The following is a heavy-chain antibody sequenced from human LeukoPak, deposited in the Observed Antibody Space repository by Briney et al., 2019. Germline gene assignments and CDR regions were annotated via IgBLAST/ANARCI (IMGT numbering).Heavy chain of an antibody. CDR1: GFTFSSYE. D-gene: IGHD3-22*01. J-gene: IGHJ4*02. CDR2: ISSSSAYI. Sequence: GGSLRLSCAASGFTFSSYEMNWVRQAPGKGLDWVASISSSSAYISYADSLKGRFTISRDNAKNSLFLQMHSLRAEDTAVYYCARAPDYHDTSGYYWLDYWGQGTLVTVSS. CDR3: ARAPDYHDTSGYYWLDY. V-gene: IGHV3-21*01.